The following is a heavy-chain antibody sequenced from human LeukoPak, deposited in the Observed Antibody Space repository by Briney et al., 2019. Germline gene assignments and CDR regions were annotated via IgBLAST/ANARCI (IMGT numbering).Heavy chain of an antibody. Sequence: GGSLRLSCAASGFSFSTLAMHWVRQAPGKGLEWLAVLSYDGSNEFYEESVKGRFSISRDNSNNTLYLQMDGLRAEDTATYYFVRESLHASFTYFEFDHRGQGGLI. J-gene: IGHJ4*02. CDR2: LSYDGSNE. V-gene: IGHV3-30*04. CDR3: VRESLHASFTYFEFDH. D-gene: IGHD3-9*01. CDR1: GFSFSTLA.